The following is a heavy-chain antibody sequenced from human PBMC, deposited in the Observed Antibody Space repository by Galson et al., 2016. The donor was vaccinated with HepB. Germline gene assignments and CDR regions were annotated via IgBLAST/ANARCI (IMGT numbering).Heavy chain of an antibody. CDR3: AKAYSSGWYFFDY. J-gene: IGHJ4*02. Sequence: SLRLSCAASGFTFSDYSMNWVRQAPGKGLEWVSYIASNRRTIYYADSARGRFTISRDNAKNSLYLQMNSLRAEDTAVYYCAKAYSSGWYFFDYWGQGTLVTVSA. CDR2: IASNRRTI. CDR1: GFTFSDYS. D-gene: IGHD6-19*01. V-gene: IGHV3-48*01.